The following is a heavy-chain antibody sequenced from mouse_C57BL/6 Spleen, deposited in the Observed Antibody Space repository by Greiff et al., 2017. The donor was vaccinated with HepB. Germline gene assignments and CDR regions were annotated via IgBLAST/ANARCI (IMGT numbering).Heavy chain of an antibody. Sequence: VQLQQPGAELVKPGASVKLSCKASGYTFTSYWMQWVKQRPGQGLEWIGEIDPSDSYTNYNQKFKGKATLTVDTSSSTDYMQLSSLTSEDSAVYYCAREGDYWGQGTSVTVSS. V-gene: IGHV1-50*01. CDR2: IDPSDSYT. J-gene: IGHJ4*01. CDR1: GYTFTSYW. CDR3: AREGDY.